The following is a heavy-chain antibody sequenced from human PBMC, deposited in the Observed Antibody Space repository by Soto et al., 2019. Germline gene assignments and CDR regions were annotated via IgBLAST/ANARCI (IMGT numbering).Heavy chain of an antibody. CDR2: FDPEDGET. V-gene: IGHV1-24*01. J-gene: IGHJ4*02. CDR3: TTGQRPIRFLEWLSRYYFDY. CDR1: GYTLAELS. D-gene: IGHD3-3*01. Sequence: QLQLVQSGAEVKKPGASVKVSCKVSGYTLAELSMHWVRQAPGKGLEWMGGFDPEDGETIYAQKFQGRVTMTEDTSTATAYMELSSLRSEDTAVYYCTTGQRPIRFLEWLSRYYFDYWGQGTLVTVSS.